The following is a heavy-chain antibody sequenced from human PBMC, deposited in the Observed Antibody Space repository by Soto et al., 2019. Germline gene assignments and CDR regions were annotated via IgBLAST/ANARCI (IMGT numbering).Heavy chain of an antibody. V-gene: IGHV4-30-2*01. CDR2: IYHSGST. J-gene: IGHJ5*02. CDR3: ARGRLESWFDP. CDR1: GGSISSGGYS. Sequence: PSETLSLTCAVSGGSISSGGYSWSWIRQPPGKGLEWIGYIYHSGSTYYNPSLKSRVTISVDRSKNQFSLKLSSVIAADTAVYYCARGRLESWFDPWGQGTLVTVSS.